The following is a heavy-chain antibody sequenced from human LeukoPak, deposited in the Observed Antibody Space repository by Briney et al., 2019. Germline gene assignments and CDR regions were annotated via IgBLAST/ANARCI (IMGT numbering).Heavy chain of an antibody. Sequence: SETLSLTCTVSGGSISSYYWSWIRQPPGKGLEWIGYIYYSGSTNYNPSLKSRVTISVDTSKNQFSLKLSSVTAADTAVYYCARAAGDPLTYYYDYWGQGTLVTVSS. CDR2: IYYSGST. J-gene: IGHJ4*02. D-gene: IGHD3-9*01. CDR1: GGSISSYY. V-gene: IGHV4-59*01. CDR3: ARAAGDPLTYYYDY.